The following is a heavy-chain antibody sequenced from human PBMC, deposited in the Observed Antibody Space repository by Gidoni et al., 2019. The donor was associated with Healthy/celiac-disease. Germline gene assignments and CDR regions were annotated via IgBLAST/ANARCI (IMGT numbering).Heavy chain of an antibody. CDR1: GFTFSNAW. CDR2: IKSKTDGGTT. D-gene: IGHD6-13*01. V-gene: IGHV3-15*01. CDR3: TTDPPMAAAGKNPFDI. J-gene: IGHJ3*02. Sequence: EVQLVESGGGLVKPGGSLRLSCAASGFTFSNAWLSWVRQAPGKGLEWVGRIKSKTDGGTTDYAAPVKGRFTISRDDSKNTLYLQMNSLKTEDTAVYYCTTDPPMAAAGKNPFDIWGQGTMVTVSS.